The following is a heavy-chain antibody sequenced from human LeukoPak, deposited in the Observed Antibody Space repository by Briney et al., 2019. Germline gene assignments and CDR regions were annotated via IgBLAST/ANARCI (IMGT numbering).Heavy chain of an antibody. CDR3: ARGRNIGGTYYDFWSGYSKEGMFDY. J-gene: IGHJ4*02. D-gene: IGHD3-3*01. CDR1: GYTFTSYD. V-gene: IGHV1-8*01. CDR2: MNPNSGNT. Sequence: ASVKVSCKASGYTFTSYDINWVRQATGQELEWMGWMNPNSGNTGYAQKFQGRVTMTRNTSISTAYMELSSLRSEDTAVYYCARGRNIGGTYYDFWSGYSKEGMFDYWGQGTLVTVSS.